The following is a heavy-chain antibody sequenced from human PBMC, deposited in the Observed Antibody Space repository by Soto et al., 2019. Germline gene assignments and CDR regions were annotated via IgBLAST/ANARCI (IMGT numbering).Heavy chain of an antibody. V-gene: IGHV4-4*02. J-gene: IGHJ4*02. CDR1: GGSISSTNW. CDR3: VRDSGNCWKDY. D-gene: IGHD1-1*01. CDR2: IDHSGST. Sequence: QVQLQESGPGLVKPSGTLSLTCAVSGGSISSTNWWNWVRQPPGKGLEWIGEIDHSGSTNYNPSLKRRDTMSENKPRSLSAPKLGLVTGADTPEDYCVRDSGNCWKDYWGQGTTVTVSS.